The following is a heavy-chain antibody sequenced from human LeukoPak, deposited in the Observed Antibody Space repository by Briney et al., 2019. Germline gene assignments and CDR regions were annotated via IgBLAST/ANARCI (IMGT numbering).Heavy chain of an antibody. CDR2: ISGSGGGT. Sequence: PGGSLRLSCAGSGLTFSSHGMSWVRQAPGKGLEWVSLISGSGGGTYYADSVKGRFTISRDNSKKTLYLQMNSLRAEDTAIYYLAKGGCLEYWGQGTLVTVSS. J-gene: IGHJ4*02. D-gene: IGHD6-19*01. V-gene: IGHV3-23*01. CDR3: AKGGCLEY. CDR1: GLTFSSHG.